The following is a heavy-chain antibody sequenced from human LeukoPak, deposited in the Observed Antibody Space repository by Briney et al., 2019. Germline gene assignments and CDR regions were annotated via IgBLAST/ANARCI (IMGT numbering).Heavy chain of an antibody. V-gene: IGHV3-23*01. J-gene: IGHJ4*02. Sequence: AGGSLRLSCAASGFTFSSYAMSWVRQAPGKGLEWVSAISGSGGSTYYADSVKGRFTISRDNSKNTLYLQMNSLRAEDTAVYYCAKDPRRKTYYDFWSGYSRAPDYWGQGTLVTVSS. CDR1: GFTFSSYA. CDR2: ISGSGGST. CDR3: AKDPRRKTYYDFWSGYSRAPDY. D-gene: IGHD3-3*01.